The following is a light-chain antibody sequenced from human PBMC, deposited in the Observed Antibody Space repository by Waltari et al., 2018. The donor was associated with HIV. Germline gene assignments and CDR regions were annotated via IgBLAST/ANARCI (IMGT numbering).Light chain of an antibody. J-gene: IGLJ2*01. CDR2: GKT. CDR1: SLRNYY. CDR3: NSRDSSGNLVV. Sequence: SSELTQDPAVSVALGQPIRITCQGDSLRNYYASWYQQKPGQAPVLVIYGKTNRPSGIPDRFSGSYSGNTASLTITGAQAEDEADYYCNSRDSSGNLVVFGGGTKVTVL. V-gene: IGLV3-19*01.